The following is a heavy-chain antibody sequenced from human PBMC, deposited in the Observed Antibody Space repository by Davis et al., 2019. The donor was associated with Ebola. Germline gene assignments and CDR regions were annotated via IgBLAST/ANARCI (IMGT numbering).Heavy chain of an antibody. CDR2: ISYDGSNK. Sequence: GESLKISCAASGFTFSSYAMHWVRQAPGKGLEWVAVISYDGSNKYYADSVKGRFTISRDNSKNTLYLQMNSLRAEDTAVYYCARESSFWGRGTLVTVSS. D-gene: IGHD6-6*01. J-gene: IGHJ2*01. CDR3: ARESSF. CDR1: GFTFSSYA. V-gene: IGHV3-30-3*01.